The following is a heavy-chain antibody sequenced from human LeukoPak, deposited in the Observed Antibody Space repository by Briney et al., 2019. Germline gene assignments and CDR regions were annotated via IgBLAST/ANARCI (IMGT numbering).Heavy chain of an antibody. CDR2: ISSSSSTI. CDR3: ARDYHDYGGNSGGSY. Sequence: GGSLRLSCAASGFTFSSYSMNWVRQAPGKGLEWVSYISSSSSTIYYADSVKGRFTISRDNAKNSLYLQMNSLRAEDTAVYYCARDYHDYGGNSGGSYWGQGTLVTVSS. J-gene: IGHJ4*02. CDR1: GFTFSSYS. D-gene: IGHD4-23*01. V-gene: IGHV3-48*01.